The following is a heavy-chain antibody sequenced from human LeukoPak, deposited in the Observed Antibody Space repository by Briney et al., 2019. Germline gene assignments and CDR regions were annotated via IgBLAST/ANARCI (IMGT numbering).Heavy chain of an antibody. CDR1: GYTFTSYY. Sequence: GASVKVSCKASGYTFTSYYMHWVRQAPGQGLEWMGIINPSGGSTSYAQKFQGRVTMTRDTSTSTVYMELSSLRSEETAVYYCARVGFPQYYDFWSAPGNGMDVWGQGTTVTVSS. D-gene: IGHD3-3*01. CDR2: INPSGGST. V-gene: IGHV1-46*01. J-gene: IGHJ6*02. CDR3: ARVGFPQYYDFWSAPGNGMDV.